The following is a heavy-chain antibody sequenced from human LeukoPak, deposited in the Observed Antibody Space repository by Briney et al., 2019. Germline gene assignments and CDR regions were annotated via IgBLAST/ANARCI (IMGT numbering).Heavy chain of an antibody. CDR1: GFTFSSYS. J-gene: IGHJ6*03. CDR3: ARPTSLHYMDV. CDR2: ISSSSSYI. Sequence: GALRLSCAASGFTFSSYSMNWVRQAPGKGLEWVSSISSSSSYISYADSVKGRFTISRDNAKNSLYLQMNSLRAEDTAVYYCARPTSLHYMDVWGKGTTVTVPS. V-gene: IGHV3-21*01.